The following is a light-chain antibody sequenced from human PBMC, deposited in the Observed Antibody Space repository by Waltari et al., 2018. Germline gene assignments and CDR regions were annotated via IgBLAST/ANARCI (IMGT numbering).Light chain of an antibody. Sequence: EIVLTQSPGSLSSSPGERVTLLCRASQSVSRALAWYQQKPGQAPRLLIFGASNRATGIPDRFSGSGSETDFSLTISRLEPEEFAVYYCQHYVRLPATFGRGTKVEIK. J-gene: IGKJ1*01. CDR1: QSVSRA. CDR2: GAS. V-gene: IGKV3-20*01. CDR3: QHYVRLPAT.